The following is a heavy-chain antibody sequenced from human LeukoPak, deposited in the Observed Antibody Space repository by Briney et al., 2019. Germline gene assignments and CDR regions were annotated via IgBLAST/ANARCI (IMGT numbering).Heavy chain of an antibody. CDR1: GFTFSSYG. CDR2: IRYDGSNK. D-gene: IGHD6-19*01. CDR3: AKEGGGIAVAGTGNTFDY. J-gene: IGHJ4*02. Sequence: GGSLRLSCAASGFTFSSYGMHWVRQAPGKGLEWVAFIRYDGSNKYYADSVKGRFTISRDNSKNTLYLQMNSLRAEDTAVYYCAKEGGGIAVAGTGNTFDYWGQGTLVTVSS. V-gene: IGHV3-30*02.